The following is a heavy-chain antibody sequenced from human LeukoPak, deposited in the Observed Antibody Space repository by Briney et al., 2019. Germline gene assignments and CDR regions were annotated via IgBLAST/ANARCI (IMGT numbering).Heavy chain of an antibody. CDR2: IYPGDSDT. Sequence: KDGESLRISCQCSGFNFATHWLGWVRQMPGKGLEWMGIIYPGDSDTRYNPSFQGQVTISADKSLRTAYLQWSSLKASDNGIYFCARHVSPGYSRSWYEDWGQGTLVTVSS. CDR1: GFNFATHW. J-gene: IGHJ4*02. V-gene: IGHV5-51*01. D-gene: IGHD6-13*01. CDR3: ARHVSPGYSRSWYED.